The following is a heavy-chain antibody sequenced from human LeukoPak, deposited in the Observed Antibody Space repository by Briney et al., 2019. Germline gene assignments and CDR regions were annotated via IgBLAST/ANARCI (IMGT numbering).Heavy chain of an antibody. Sequence: GGSLRLSCAASGFTLSNYWMNXXRQAPGKGLEWVANIKQDGSEKYYVDSVMGRFTISRDITKNSVYLQMNSLRVEDTAVYYCARNRGVDYWGQGTLVTVSS. CDR3: ARNRGVDY. V-gene: IGHV3-7*05. D-gene: IGHD2/OR15-2a*01. J-gene: IGHJ4*02. CDR2: IKQDGSEK. CDR1: GFTLSNYW.